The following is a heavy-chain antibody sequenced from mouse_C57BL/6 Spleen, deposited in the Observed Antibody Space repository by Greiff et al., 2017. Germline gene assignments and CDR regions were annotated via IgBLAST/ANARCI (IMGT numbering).Heavy chain of an antibody. CDR1: GYTFTSYW. Sequence: QVQLKQPGAELVKPGASVKLSCKASGYTFTSYWMQWVKQRPGQGLEWIGEIDPSDSYTNYNQKFKGKATLTVDTSSSTAYMQLSSLTSEDSAVYYCARRKWDVGYFDYWGQGTTLTVSS. V-gene: IGHV1-50*01. J-gene: IGHJ2*01. CDR3: ARRKWDVGYFDY. CDR2: IDPSDSYT. D-gene: IGHD4-1*01.